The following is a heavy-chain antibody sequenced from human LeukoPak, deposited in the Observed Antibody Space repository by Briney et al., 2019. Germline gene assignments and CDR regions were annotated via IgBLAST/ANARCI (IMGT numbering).Heavy chain of an antibody. D-gene: IGHD6-6*01. Sequence: GGSLILSCAASGFTFSSYWMSWVRQAPGKGLEWVADIKQDGSEKYYVDSVKGRFTISRDNAKNSLYLQMNSLRAEDTAVYYCARDAYSSSIRFFDPWGQGTLVTVSS. CDR3: ARDAYSSSIRFFDP. V-gene: IGHV3-7*03. CDR2: IKQDGSEK. CDR1: GFTFSSYW. J-gene: IGHJ5*02.